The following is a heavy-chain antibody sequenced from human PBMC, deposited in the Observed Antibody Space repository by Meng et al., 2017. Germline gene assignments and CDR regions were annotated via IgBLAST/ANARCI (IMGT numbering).Heavy chain of an antibody. D-gene: IGHD3-22*01. V-gene: IGHV1-2*06. J-gene: IGHJ4*02. Sequence: ASVKVSCQASGYTFTGYYMHWVRQAPGQGLEWMGRINPNSSGTNYAQKVQGRVTMTRDTSISTDYMELSRLRSDDTAVYYCAREVYYDSSGYYGYWGQGTRVTVSS. CDR2: INPNSSGT. CDR1: GYTFTGYY. CDR3: AREVYYDSSGYYGY.